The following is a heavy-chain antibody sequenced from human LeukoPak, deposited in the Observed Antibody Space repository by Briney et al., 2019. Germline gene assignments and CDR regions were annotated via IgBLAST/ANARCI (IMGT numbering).Heavy chain of an antibody. Sequence: ASVKVSCKASGYTFTRYGMTGVRQAPGQGREGMGWISVYNGNTNYAQKFQGRVTMTKDTSTSRVYMELRSLRPDDTAVYYCARDFEAVADEEGYDAFDIWGQGTMVTVSS. J-gene: IGHJ3*02. CDR2: ISVYNGNT. D-gene: IGHD6-19*01. V-gene: IGHV1-18*01. CDR1: GYTFTRYG. CDR3: ARDFEAVADEEGYDAFDI.